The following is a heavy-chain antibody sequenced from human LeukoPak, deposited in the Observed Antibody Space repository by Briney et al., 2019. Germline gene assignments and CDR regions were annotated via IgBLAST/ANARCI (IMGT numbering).Heavy chain of an antibody. J-gene: IGHJ4*02. Sequence: PGGALRLSCAASGFTFNTYLMSWVRHTPGKGLGWVANIKADGSEKYYVDSVKVRFTISRDNAKNSLYLQMNSLRAEDTAEYYCARAIAPALGYSSGYYFAYEGQGNVVIVSA. CDR2: IKADGSEK. V-gene: IGHV3-7*04. D-gene: IGHD5-18*01. CDR1: GFTFNTYL. CDR3: ARAIAPALGYSSGYYFAY.